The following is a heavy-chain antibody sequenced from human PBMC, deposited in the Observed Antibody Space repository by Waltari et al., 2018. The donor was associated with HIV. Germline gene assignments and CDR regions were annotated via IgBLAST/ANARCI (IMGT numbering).Heavy chain of an antibody. J-gene: IGHJ4*02. CDR1: GFTFSSYW. CDR3: ASLYNYVWGSPPPFDY. Sequence: EVQLVESGGGLVQPGGSLRLSCAASGFTFSSYWLHWVRQAPGKGLVVVSRINMDGNSKNYADSVKVRFTNSRDNAKNTVYLQMNSLRAEDTALYYCASLYNYVWGSPPPFDYWGQGTLVTVSS. V-gene: IGHV3-74*01. CDR2: INMDGNSK. D-gene: IGHD3-16*01.